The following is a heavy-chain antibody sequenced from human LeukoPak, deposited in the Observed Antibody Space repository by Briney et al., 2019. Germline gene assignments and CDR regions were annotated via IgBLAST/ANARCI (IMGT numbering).Heavy chain of an antibody. J-gene: IGHJ4*02. CDR1: GGTFSSYA. D-gene: IGHD5-24*01. CDR3: ASGSPATMRDFDY. V-gene: IGHV1-69*13. CDR2: IIPMFGTA. Sequence: GASVKVSCKASGGTFSSYAISWVRQAPGQGLEWMGGIIPMFGTANYAQKFQGRVTITADESTSTAYMELSSLRSEDTAVYYCASGSPATMRDFDYWGQGTLVTVSS.